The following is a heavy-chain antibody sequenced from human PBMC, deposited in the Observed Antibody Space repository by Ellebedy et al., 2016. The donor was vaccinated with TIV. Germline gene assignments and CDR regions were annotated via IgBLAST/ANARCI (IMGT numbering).Heavy chain of an antibody. CDR1: GGSFSDYY. J-gene: IGHJ6*02. CDR2: IDHRGST. D-gene: IGHD2-2*01. V-gene: IGHV4-34*01. Sequence: SETLSLTXAVYGGSFSDYYWSWIRQSPGKGLEWIGEIDHRGSTNYNPSLRSRVTISVDMSRNQFSLRLSSVTAADTAVYYCARFRSGIVVAPAHYGMDVWGQGTTVTVSS. CDR3: ARFRSGIVVAPAHYGMDV.